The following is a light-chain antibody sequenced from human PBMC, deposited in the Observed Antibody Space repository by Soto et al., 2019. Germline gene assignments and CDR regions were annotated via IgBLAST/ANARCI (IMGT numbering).Light chain of an antibody. Sequence: QLVLTQPRSVSGSPGQSVTISCTGTSSDVGGYNYVSWYQQHPGKAPKLMIYDVTKRPSGVPDRFSGSKSGNTASLTISGLQAEDEADYYCCSYAGSYTFDVVFGGGTKLTVL. V-gene: IGLV2-11*01. J-gene: IGLJ2*01. CDR3: CSYAGSYTFDVV. CDR1: SSDVGGYNY. CDR2: DVT.